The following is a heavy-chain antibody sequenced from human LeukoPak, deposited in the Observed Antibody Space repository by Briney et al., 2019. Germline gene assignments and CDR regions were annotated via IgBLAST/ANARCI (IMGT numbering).Heavy chain of an antibody. V-gene: IGHV4-34*01. Sequence: SETLSLTCAVYGGSFSGYYWSWIRQPPGKXLEWIGEINHSGSTNYNPSLKSRVTISVDTSKNQFSLKLSSVTAADTAVYYCARGGYSGYDDYWGQGTLVTVSS. CDR2: INHSGST. D-gene: IGHD5-12*01. CDR3: ARGGYSGYDDY. CDR1: GGSFSGYY. J-gene: IGHJ4*02.